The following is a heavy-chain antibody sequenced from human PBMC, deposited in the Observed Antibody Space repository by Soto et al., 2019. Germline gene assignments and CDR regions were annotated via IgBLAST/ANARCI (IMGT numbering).Heavy chain of an antibody. CDR1: AFIFRDYA. J-gene: IGHJ4*02. V-gene: IGHV3-23*01. CDR3: ARESEDLTSNFDY. Sequence: EVHLLESGGDLVQPGGSLRLSCAASAFIFRDYAMSWVRQAPGKGLEWVSTISREGAYTHYSDSVEGRFTISRDNSKNTLYLQMSSLRGEDTALHYCARESEDLTSNFDYWGQGTLVTVSS. CDR2: ISREGAYT.